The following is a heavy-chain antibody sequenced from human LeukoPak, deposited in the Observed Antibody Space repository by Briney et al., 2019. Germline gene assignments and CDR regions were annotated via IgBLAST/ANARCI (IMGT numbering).Heavy chain of an antibody. D-gene: IGHD1-26*01. CDR3: ARGYVGGSFYHRFFDY. CDR1: GYTFTGYY. Sequence: GASVKVSCKASGYTFTGYYMHWVRQAPGQGLEWMGRINPNSGGTNYAQKFQGRVTMTRDTSISTAYMELSRLRSDDTAVYYCARGYVGGSFYHRFFDYWGQGTLVTVSS. V-gene: IGHV1-2*06. J-gene: IGHJ4*02. CDR2: INPNSGGT.